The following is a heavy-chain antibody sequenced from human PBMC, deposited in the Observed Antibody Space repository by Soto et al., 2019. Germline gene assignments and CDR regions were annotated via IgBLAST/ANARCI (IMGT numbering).Heavy chain of an antibody. Sequence: PGESLKISCKGSGYSFTSYWIGWVRQMPGKGLEWMGIIYPGDSDTRYSPSFQGQVTISADKSISTAYLQWSSLKASDTAMYYCATSPLAYCGGDCYSVDYWGQGTLVTVS. CDR1: GYSFTSYW. D-gene: IGHD2-21*02. CDR2: IYPGDSDT. V-gene: IGHV5-51*01. CDR3: ATSPLAYCGGDCYSVDY. J-gene: IGHJ4*02.